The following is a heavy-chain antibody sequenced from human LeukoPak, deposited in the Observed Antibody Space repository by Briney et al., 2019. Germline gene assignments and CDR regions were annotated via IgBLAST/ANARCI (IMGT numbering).Heavy chain of an antibody. Sequence: GASVNVSCKASGYSFTAYYINWVRQAPGQGLEWMGWINPKSSGTHFAQRFQGRVTMTRDTSLSSVSMHLISLRSDDTAVYYCARVQKTTPRGGFDIWGPGTMVTVSS. D-gene: IGHD1-14*01. V-gene: IGHV1-2*02. CDR3: ARVQKTTPRGGFDI. CDR2: INPKSSGT. J-gene: IGHJ3*02. CDR1: GYSFTAYY.